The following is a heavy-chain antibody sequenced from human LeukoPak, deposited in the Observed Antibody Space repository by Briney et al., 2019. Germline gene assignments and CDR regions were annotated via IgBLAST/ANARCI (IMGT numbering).Heavy chain of an antibody. V-gene: IGHV3-7*01. CDR1: GFTFSSYW. J-gene: IGHJ4*02. CDR2: IKQDGSEK. Sequence: GGSLRLSCAASGFTFSSYWMSWVRQAPGKGLEWVANIKQDGSEKYYVDSVKGRFTISRDNAKNSLYLQMNSLRAEDTAVYYCARAGISGWAFYFDYWGQGTLVTVSS. D-gene: IGHD3-3*02. CDR3: ARAGISGWAFYFDY.